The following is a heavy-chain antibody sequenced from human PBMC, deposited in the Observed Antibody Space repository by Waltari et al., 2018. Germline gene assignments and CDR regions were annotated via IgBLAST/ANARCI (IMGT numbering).Heavy chain of an antibody. CDR2: ISGSGGST. CDR3: WGIFDYDFWSLGDY. Sequence: EVQLVESGGGLVQPGGSLRLSCAAPGFTFSSYAMRWVSQAPGKGLEWVSAISGSGGSTYYADSVKGRFTISRDNSKNTLYLQMNSLRAEDTAVYYCWGIFDYDFWSLGDYWGQGTLVTVSS. D-gene: IGHD3-3*01. J-gene: IGHJ4*02. CDR1: GFTFSSYA. V-gene: IGHV3-23*04.